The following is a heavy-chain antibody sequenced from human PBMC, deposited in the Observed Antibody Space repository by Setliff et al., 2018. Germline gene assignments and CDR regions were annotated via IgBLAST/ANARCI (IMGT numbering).Heavy chain of an antibody. Sequence: PSETLSLTCTVPGGSMSSISYYWGWIRQPPGKGLEWIGSINYSGITYYSPSLKSRVIVSVDTSKNQFSLKLSSVTAADTAVYYCARLPGYCNGGNCYGYYTFDIWGQGTMVTVSS. CDR2: INYSGIT. CDR1: GGSMSSISYY. CDR3: ARLPGYCNGGNCYGYYTFDI. D-gene: IGHD2-15*01. V-gene: IGHV4-39*01. J-gene: IGHJ3*02.